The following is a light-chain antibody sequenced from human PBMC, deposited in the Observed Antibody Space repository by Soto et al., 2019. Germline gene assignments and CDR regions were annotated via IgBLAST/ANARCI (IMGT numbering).Light chain of an antibody. Sequence: EIVLTQSPGTLSLSPGQRATLSCRAIQRLSAIDIAWYQQKPGQAPKFLIYGVSSRATGIPDRFSGSGSGTDFTLTISRLEPEDFAVYHCQQYGSSPLITFGQGTRLEIK. J-gene: IGKJ5*01. CDR1: QRLSAID. V-gene: IGKV3-20*01. CDR3: QQYGSSPLIT. CDR2: GVS.